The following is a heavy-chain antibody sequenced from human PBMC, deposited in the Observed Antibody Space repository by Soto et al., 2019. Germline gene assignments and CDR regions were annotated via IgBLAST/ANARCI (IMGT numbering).Heavy chain of an antibody. D-gene: IGHD4-17*01. CDR2: IYYSGTT. V-gene: IGHV4-59*08. Sequence: SETLSLTCTVSGGSISSYYWSWIRQPPGKGLQWIGSIYYSGTTNYSPSLKSRVTISVDTSKNQFSLKLSSVTAADTAVYFCARRGDYSGSSQPFDYWGQGTLVTVSS. CDR3: ARRGDYSGSSQPFDY. J-gene: IGHJ4*02. CDR1: GGSISSYY.